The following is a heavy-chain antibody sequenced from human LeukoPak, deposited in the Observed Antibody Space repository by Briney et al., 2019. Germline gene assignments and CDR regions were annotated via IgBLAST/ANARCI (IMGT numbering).Heavy chain of an antibody. CDR2: IYLSVGST. CDR1: GYTFTSYY. Sequence: GASVKVSCMASGYTFTSYYMHCVRPAPGQGLGWMGIIYLSVGSTSYAQKFQGRVTMSRDTSTSTVYMELSSLRSEDTAVYYCARAAVTTSWASVAYYYGMDVWGQGTTVTVSS. J-gene: IGHJ6*02. CDR3: ARAAVTTSWASVAYYYGMDV. V-gene: IGHV1-46*01. D-gene: IGHD4-17*01.